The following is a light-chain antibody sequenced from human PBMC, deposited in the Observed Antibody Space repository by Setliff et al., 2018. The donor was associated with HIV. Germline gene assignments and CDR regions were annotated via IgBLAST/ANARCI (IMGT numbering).Light chain of an antibody. J-gene: IGLJ1*01. Sequence: QSALTQPASVSGSPGQSITISCTGTSSNVGSYNFVSWYQQYAGDAPKLINFEVSKRPSGVSHRFSASKSGNTASLTISGLQAEDEADYYCCSYAGSTTYVFGTGTKVTVL. CDR2: EVS. CDR1: SSNVGSYNF. V-gene: IGLV2-23*02. CDR3: CSYAGSTTYV.